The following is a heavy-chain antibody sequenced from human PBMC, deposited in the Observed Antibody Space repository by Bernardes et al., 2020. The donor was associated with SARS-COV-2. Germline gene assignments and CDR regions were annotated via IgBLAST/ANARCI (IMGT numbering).Heavy chain of an antibody. Sequence: SLRRSVAASGVAVSNFCMHWVRQTPGKGLECVAVTSDDGGNKFYTDSVKGRFTISRDNSNNSLYLQMSSLRAEDTAVYYCARDTGYNSGFYWGQGTLVTVSS. CDR1: GVAVSNFC. V-gene: IGHV3-30*03. J-gene: IGHJ4*02. CDR3: ARDTGYNSGFY. CDR2: TSDDGGNK. D-gene: IGHD6-19*01.